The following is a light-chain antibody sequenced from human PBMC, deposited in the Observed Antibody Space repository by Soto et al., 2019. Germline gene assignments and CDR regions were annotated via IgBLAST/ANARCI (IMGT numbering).Light chain of an antibody. Sequence: EIVMTQNKLSLPVTPGEPASISCRSSQSLLHSNGYNYLDWYLQKPGQSPQLLIYLGSTRASGVPDRFNGSGSGTDFTLKIRRVEAEDVGVYYCMQPLHTPWTFGQGSKV. V-gene: IGKV2-28*01. CDR3: MQPLHTPWT. CDR1: QSLLHSNGYNY. CDR2: LGS. J-gene: IGKJ1*01.